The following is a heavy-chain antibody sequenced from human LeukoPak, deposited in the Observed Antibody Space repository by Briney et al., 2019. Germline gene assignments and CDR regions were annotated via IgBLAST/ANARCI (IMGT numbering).Heavy chain of an antibody. J-gene: IGHJ6*03. CDR1: GYTFTNYY. V-gene: IGHV1-2*02. CDR2: INPNSGGT. D-gene: IGHD1-26*01. Sequence: GASVKVSCKASGYTFTNYYMHWVRQAPGQGLEWMGWINPNSGGTNYAQKFQGRVTMTRDTSISTAYMELSGLRSDDTAVYYCARTPHGWELNMDVWGKGTTVTVSS. CDR3: ARTPHGWELNMDV.